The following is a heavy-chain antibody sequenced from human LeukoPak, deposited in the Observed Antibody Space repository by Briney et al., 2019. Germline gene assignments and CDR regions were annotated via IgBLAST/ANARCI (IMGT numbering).Heavy chain of an antibody. CDR3: ARHTRKWLSPNWFDP. CDR1: GGSISSSSYY. CDR2: IYYSGST. D-gene: IGHD6-19*01. J-gene: IGHJ5*02. Sequence: PSETLSLTCTVSGGSISSSSYYWGWIRQPPGKGLEWIGSIYYSGSTYYNPSLKSRVTISVDTSKNQFSLKLSSVTAADTPVYYCARHTRKWLSPNWFDPWGQGTLVTVSS. V-gene: IGHV4-39*01.